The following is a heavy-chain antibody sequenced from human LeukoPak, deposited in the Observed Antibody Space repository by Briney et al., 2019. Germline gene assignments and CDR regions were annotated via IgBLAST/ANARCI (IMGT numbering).Heavy chain of an antibody. CDR2: INTDGSST. J-gene: IGHJ1*01. D-gene: IGHD2-21*02. CDR1: GFTFSSHW. CDR3: ARAASCGGDCSSSYLQH. V-gene: IGHV3-74*01. Sequence: GGSLRLSCAASGFTFSSHWMHWVRQAPGKGLVWVSRINTDGSSTTCADSVKGRFTISRDNAKNTLYLQMNSLRAEDMAVYYCARAASCGGDCSSSYLQHWGQGTLVGVSS.